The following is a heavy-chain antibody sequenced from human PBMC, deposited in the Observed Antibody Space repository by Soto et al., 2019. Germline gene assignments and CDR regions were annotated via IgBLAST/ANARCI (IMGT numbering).Heavy chain of an antibody. CDR1: GGTFSSYT. CDR3: ARNDILTGPPSEGFYYYGMDV. D-gene: IGHD3-9*01. Sequence: SVKVSCKASGGTFSSYTISWVRQGPGQGLEWMGRIIPILGIANYAQKLQGRVTITADKSTSTAYMELSSLRSEDTAVYYCARNDILTGPPSEGFYYYGMDVWGQGTTVTVSS. V-gene: IGHV1-69*02. J-gene: IGHJ6*02. CDR2: IIPILGIA.